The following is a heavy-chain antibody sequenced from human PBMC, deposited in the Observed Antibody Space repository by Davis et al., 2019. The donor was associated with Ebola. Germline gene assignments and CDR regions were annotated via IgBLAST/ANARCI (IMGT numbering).Heavy chain of an antibody. J-gene: IGHJ4*02. Sequence: GESLKISCAASGFTFSTYVMFWVRQAPGKGLEWVSTFRGSDGNTYYADSVKGRFTISGDSSKNILYLQMNILTDEDTAVYYCARKEKAASGSPYDFDYWGQGTLDVVST. CDR3: ARKEKAASGSPYDFDY. CDR1: GFTFSTYV. CDR2: FRGSDGNT. D-gene: IGHD3-10*01. V-gene: IGHV3-23*01.